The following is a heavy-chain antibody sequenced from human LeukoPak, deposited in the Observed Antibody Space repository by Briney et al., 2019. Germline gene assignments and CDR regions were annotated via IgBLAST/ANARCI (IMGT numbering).Heavy chain of an antibody. J-gene: IGHJ6*02. V-gene: IGHV3-9*01. Sequence: GGSLRLSCAASGFTFDDYAMHWVRQAPGKGLEWVSGISWNSGSIGYADSVKGRFTISRDNAKNSLYLQMNSLRAEDTALYYCAKDKGYCSGGSCYARAGYYYYGMDVWGQGTTVTVSS. D-gene: IGHD2-15*01. CDR2: ISWNSGSI. CDR1: GFTFDDYA. CDR3: AKDKGYCSGGSCYARAGYYYYGMDV.